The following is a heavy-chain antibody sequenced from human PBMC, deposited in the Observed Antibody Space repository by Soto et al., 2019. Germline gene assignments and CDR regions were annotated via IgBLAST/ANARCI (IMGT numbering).Heavy chain of an antibody. V-gene: IGHV1-18*01. J-gene: IGHJ6*03. D-gene: IGHD3-3*01. Sequence: ASVKVSCKASGYTFTSYGISWVRQAPGQGLEWMGWISAYNGNTNYAQKLQGRVTMTTDTSTSTAYMELRSLRSDDTAVYYCARESSYYDFWSGYEDYYYYMDVWGKGTTVTVSS. CDR3: ARESSYYDFWSGYEDYYYYMDV. CDR1: GYTFTSYG. CDR2: ISAYNGNT.